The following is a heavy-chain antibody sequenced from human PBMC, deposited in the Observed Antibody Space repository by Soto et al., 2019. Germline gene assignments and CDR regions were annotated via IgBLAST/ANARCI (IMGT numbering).Heavy chain of an antibody. D-gene: IGHD2-21*02. V-gene: IGHV4-31*03. CDR2: IYYSVST. CDR1: GGYISSGVYS. J-gene: IGHJ4*02. Sequence: PSETLSLTCTVSGGYISSGVYSCSWIRQDPGKGLELIGYIYYSVSTYYNPSLKRRVTISVDTAKNQFSLTLSSVTAADTAVYYCATLAYCGGDRYPPFDYWGQGTLVTVSS. CDR3: ATLAYCGGDRYPPFDY.